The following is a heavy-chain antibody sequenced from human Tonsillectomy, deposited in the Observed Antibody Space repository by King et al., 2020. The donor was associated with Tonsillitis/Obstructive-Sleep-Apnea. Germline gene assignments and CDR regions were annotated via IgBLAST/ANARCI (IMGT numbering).Heavy chain of an antibody. CDR1: GASIDSYY. CDR2: IYYIGST. CDR3: ARALSRGYYPTPFDY. D-gene: IGHD3-22*01. Sequence: QLQESGPGLVKPSETLSLTCSVSGASIDSYYWSWIRQPPGKGLEWIGYIYYIGSTDYNPSLKSRVTISVDTSKTQLSLRLTSVTAADTAVYYCARALSRGYYPTPFDYWGQGPLVTVSS. J-gene: IGHJ4*02. V-gene: IGHV4-59*08.